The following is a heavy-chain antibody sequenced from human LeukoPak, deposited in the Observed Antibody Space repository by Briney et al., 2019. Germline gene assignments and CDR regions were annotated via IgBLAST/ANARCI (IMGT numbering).Heavy chain of an antibody. CDR2: IYTSGST. V-gene: IGHV4-4*07. Sequence: SETLSLTCTVSGGSISSYYWSWIRQPAGKGLEWIGRIYTSGSTNYTPSLKSRVTMSVDTSKNQFSLKLSSVTAADTAVYYCAGGPFRAGGFDYWGQGTLVTVSS. CDR3: AGGPFRAGGFDY. J-gene: IGHJ4*02. CDR1: GGSISSYY. D-gene: IGHD3/OR15-3a*01.